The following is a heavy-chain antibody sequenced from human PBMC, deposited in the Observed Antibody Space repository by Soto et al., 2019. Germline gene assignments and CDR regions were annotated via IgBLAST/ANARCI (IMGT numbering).Heavy chain of an antibody. Sequence: SVKVSCKASGGTFSSYAISWVRQAPGQGLEWMGGIIPIFGTANYAQKFQGRVTITADESTSTAYMELSSLRSEDTAVYYCARDYCSGGSCPSYRMDVWGQGTTVTVSS. CDR1: GGTFSSYA. CDR2: IIPIFGTA. D-gene: IGHD2-15*01. J-gene: IGHJ6*02. CDR3: ARDYCSGGSCPSYRMDV. V-gene: IGHV1-69*13.